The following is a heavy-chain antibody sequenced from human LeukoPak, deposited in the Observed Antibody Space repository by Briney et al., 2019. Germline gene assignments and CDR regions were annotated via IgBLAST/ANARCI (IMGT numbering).Heavy chain of an antibody. V-gene: IGHV3-21*01. D-gene: IGHD6-6*01. Sequence: GGSLRLYCAASGFTFSSYSMNWVRQAPGKGLEWVSSISSSSSYIYYADSVKGRFTISRDNAKNSLYLQMNSLRAEDTAVYYCAREGIAARPAYYYYMDVWGKGTTVTVSS. CDR1: GFTFSSYS. CDR3: AREGIAARPAYYYYMDV. J-gene: IGHJ6*03. CDR2: ISSSSSYI.